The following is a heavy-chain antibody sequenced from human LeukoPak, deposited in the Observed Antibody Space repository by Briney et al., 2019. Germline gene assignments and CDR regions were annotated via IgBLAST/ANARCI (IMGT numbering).Heavy chain of an antibody. V-gene: IGHV4-4*02. CDR1: GGSISSSNW. D-gene: IGHD4-23*01. J-gene: IGHJ3*02. CDR3: ARCHGGSDAFDI. Sequence: SETLSLTCAVSGGSISSSNWWSWVRQPPGKGLEWIGEIYHSGSTNYNPSLKSRVTISVDTSKNQFSLKLSSVTAADTAVYYCARCHGGSDAFDIWGQGTMVTVSS. CDR2: IYHSGST.